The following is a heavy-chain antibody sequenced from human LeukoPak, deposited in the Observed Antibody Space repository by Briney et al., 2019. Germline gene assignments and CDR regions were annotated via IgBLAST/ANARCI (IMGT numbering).Heavy chain of an antibody. CDR3: ATGHSYGYDY. Sequence: GGSLRLSCAASGFTFDDYAMHWVRQAPGKGLEWVSGISWNSGSIGYADSVKGRFTISRDDAKNTLDLQMNSLKVDDTAVYYCATGHSYGYDYWGQGTLVTVSS. V-gene: IGHV3-9*01. D-gene: IGHD5-18*01. J-gene: IGHJ4*02. CDR2: ISWNSGSI. CDR1: GFTFDDYA.